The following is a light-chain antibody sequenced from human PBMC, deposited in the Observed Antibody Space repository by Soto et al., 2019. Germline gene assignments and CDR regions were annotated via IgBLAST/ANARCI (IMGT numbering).Light chain of an antibody. V-gene: IGKV3-20*01. J-gene: IGKJ2*01. CDR3: QQYGRT. CDR1: QSVNSNY. CDR2: GAS. Sequence: DIVLTQSPGTLSLSPGDRATLSCRSSQSVNSNYLAWYQQKPGQAPLLLIFGASTRATGIPDRFRGSGSGTDFTITINRLEPEDFAVYYCQQYGRTFGQGTKLEIK.